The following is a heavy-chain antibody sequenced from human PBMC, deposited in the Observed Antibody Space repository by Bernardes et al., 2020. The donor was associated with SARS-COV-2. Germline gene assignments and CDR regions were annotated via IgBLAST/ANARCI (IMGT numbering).Heavy chain of an antibody. J-gene: IGHJ6*01. D-gene: IGHD3-3*01. CDR2: IIPILGIS. V-gene: IGHV1-69*10. Sequence: SVKVSCQSSVCIFRRSALRWVRQAPAQGRAWMGWIIPILGISHYAQKFQGRVTIPPDTSTSTAYMELSSLRSEDTAVYYCARSLWSGYYGVGGDYYYYGMDVWGQGTTVTVYS. CDR3: ARSLWSGYYGVGGDYYYYGMDV. CDR1: VCIFRRSA.